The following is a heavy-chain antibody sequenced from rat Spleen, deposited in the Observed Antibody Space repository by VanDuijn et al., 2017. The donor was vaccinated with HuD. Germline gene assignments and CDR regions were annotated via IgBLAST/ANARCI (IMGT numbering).Heavy chain of an antibody. CDR3: TTDRLGADYFDY. D-gene: IGHD5-1*01. Sequence: EVQLVESGGGLVQPGRSMKLSCAASGFTFSNYYMAWVRQAPTKGLEWVASISTGGGITYYRDSVKGRFTISRDNAKSTLYLQMDSLRSEDTATYYCTTDRLGADYFDYWGQGVMVTVSS. V-gene: IGHV5-27*01. CDR1: GFTFSNYY. J-gene: IGHJ2*01. CDR2: ISTGGGIT.